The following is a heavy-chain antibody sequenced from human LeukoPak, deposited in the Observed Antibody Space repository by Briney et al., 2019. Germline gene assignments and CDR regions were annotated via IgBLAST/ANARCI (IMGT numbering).Heavy chain of an antibody. D-gene: IGHD1-7*01. V-gene: IGHV1-18*01. J-gene: IGHJ4*02. Sequence: ASVKVSCKASGYTFTSYGISWVRQAPGQGLEWMGWISAYNGNTNYAQKLQGRVTMTTDTSTSTAYMELRSLRSDDTAVYYCARDRGRLELHLEADYWGQGTLVTVSS. CDR1: GYTFTSYG. CDR2: ISAYNGNT. CDR3: ARDRGRLELHLEADY.